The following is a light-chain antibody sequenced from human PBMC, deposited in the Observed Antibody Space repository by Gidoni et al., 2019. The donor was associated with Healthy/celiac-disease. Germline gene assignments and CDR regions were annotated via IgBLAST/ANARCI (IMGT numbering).Light chain of an antibody. CDR1: SSNIGAGYD. Sequence: QSVLTQPPSVSGAPGQRVTISCTGSSSNIGAGYDVPWYQQLPETAPKLLIYGNSNRPSGVPDRFSGSKSGTSASLAITGLQAEDEADYYCQSYDSSLSGHVVFGGGTKLTVL. J-gene: IGLJ2*01. CDR2: GNS. V-gene: IGLV1-40*01. CDR3: QSYDSSLSGHVV.